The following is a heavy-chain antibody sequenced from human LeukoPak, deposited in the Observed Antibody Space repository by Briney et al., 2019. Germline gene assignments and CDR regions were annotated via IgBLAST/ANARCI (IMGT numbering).Heavy chain of an antibody. CDR1: GFTFSSYA. J-gene: IGHJ4*02. D-gene: IGHD2-8*01. Sequence: PGGSLRLSCAASGFTFSSYAMSWVRQAPGKGLEWVSAISGSGGSTYYADSVKGRFTISRDNSKNTVFLQMDNLRLDDTAVYYCARGGPLGDTNRFDFWGQGALVTVSS. V-gene: IGHV3-23*01. CDR3: ARGGPLGDTNRFDF. CDR2: ISGSGGST.